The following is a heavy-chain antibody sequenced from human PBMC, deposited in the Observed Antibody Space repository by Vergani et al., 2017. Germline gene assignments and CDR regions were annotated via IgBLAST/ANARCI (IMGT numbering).Heavy chain of an antibody. J-gene: IGHJ6*02. CDR1: GGSFTSYH. D-gene: IGHD4-11*01. Sequence: QVQLQQWGGGLLKPSETLSLTCVVYGGSFTSYHWTWIRQSPREGLEWVGDIDHTGRPDYNPSLKSRLNMSVDKSRNQFSLTLNSVTATDTAIYFCTRVNTETSGHLYYYYDMDVWGQGTAVTVS. V-gene: IGHV4-34*01. CDR3: TRVNTETSGHLYYYYDMDV. CDR2: IDHTGRP.